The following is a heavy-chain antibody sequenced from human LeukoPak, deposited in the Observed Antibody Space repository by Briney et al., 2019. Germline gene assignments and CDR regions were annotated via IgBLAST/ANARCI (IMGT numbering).Heavy chain of an antibody. D-gene: IGHD3-22*01. CDR2: ISGSGGST. CDR1: GFTFSSYA. J-gene: IGHJ4*02. CDR3: AKDQRITMIVVVTLYYFDY. V-gene: IGHV3-23*01. Sequence: GGSLRLSCAASGFTFSSYAMSWVRQAPGKGLEWVSAISGSGGSTYYADSVKGRFTISRDNSKNTLYLQMNSLRAEDTAVYYCAKDQRITMIVVVTLYYFDYWGQGTLVTVSS.